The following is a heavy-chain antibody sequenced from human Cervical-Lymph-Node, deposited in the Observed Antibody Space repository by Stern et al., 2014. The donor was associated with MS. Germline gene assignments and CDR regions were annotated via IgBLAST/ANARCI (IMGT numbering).Heavy chain of an antibody. J-gene: IGHJ4*02. V-gene: IGHV1-69*12. Sequence: QDQLVQSGAEVKKPGSSGKVSCKASGGTFSSYAISWVRQAPGQGLEWMGGIIPIFGTANYAQKFQGRVTITADESTSTAYMELSSLRSEDTAVYYCASGPAMGLELRSPITYWGQGTLVTVSS. CDR2: IIPIFGTA. CDR1: GGTFSSYA. D-gene: IGHD1-7*01. CDR3: ASGPAMGLELRSPITY.